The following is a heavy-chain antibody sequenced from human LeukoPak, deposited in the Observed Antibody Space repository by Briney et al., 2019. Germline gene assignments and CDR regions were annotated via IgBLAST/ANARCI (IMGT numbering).Heavy chain of an antibody. D-gene: IGHD7-27*01. CDR1: GGSISSYY. V-gene: IGHV4-59*08. J-gene: IGHJ2*01. CDR3: ARQGNNWGRWYFDL. CDR2: IYYSGST. Sequence: SETLSLTCTVSGGSISSYYWSWIRQPPGKGLEWIGYIYYSGSTNYNPSLKSRVTISEDTSKNQFSLKLSSVTAADTAVYYCARQGNNWGRWYFDLWGRGTLVTVSS.